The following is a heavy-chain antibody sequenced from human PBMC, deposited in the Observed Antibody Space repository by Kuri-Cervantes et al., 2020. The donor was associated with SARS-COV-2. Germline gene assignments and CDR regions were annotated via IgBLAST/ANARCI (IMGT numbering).Heavy chain of an antibody. J-gene: IGHJ4*02. CDR3: ARDPDWGGNY. CDR2: INSDGSST. V-gene: IGHV3-74*01. Sequence: GESLKISCAASGFTFSSYWMHWVRQAPGKGLVWVSRINSDGSSTSYADSVKGRFAISRDNAKNTLYLQMNSLRAEDTAAYYCARDPDWGGNYWGQGTLVTVSS. D-gene: IGHD7-27*01. CDR1: GFTFSSYW.